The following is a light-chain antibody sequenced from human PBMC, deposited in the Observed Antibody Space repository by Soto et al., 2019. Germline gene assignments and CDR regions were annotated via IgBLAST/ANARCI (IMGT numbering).Light chain of an antibody. J-gene: IGLJ2*01. CDR2: AVS. Sequence: QSALTQPASVSGSPGQSIIISCTGTSSDVGGYNHVSWYQHSPGKAPKLILFAVSDRPSGVSHRFSGSKSGNTASLTISGLQADDEADYYCCSYTSLSTVVFGGGTKLTVL. V-gene: IGLV2-14*01. CDR3: CSYTSLSTVV. CDR1: SSDVGGYNH.